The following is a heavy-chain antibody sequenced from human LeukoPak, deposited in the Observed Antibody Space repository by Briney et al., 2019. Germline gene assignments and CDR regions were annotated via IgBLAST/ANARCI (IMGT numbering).Heavy chain of an antibody. CDR3: AISPLSVAGDTFDY. D-gene: IGHD6-19*01. V-gene: IGHV4-4*07. CDR1: GGSISSYY. CDR2: IYTSGST. J-gene: IGHJ4*02. Sequence: SETLSLTCTVSGGSISSYYWSWIRQPAGKGLEWIGRIYTSGSTNYNPSLKSRLTMSVDTSKNQFSLKLSSVTAADTAVYYCAISPLSVAGDTFDYWGQGSLVTVSS.